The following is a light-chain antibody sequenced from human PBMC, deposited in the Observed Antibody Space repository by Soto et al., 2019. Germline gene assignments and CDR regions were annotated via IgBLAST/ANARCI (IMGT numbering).Light chain of an antibody. V-gene: IGKV4-1*01. CDR2: CAS. Sequence: DIVMTQSPDSLAVSLGERATINCKSSQSVLYSSNNKNYLAWYQQKPGQPPKLLIYCASTRESGVPVRFSGSASGTDFNLTISSLQAEDVAVYYCQQYYSTPWAFGQGTKVEIK. CDR3: QQYYSTPWA. CDR1: QSVLYSSNNKNY. J-gene: IGKJ1*01.